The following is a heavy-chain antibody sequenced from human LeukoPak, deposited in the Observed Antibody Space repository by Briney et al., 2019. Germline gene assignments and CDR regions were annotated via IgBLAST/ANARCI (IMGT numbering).Heavy chain of an antibody. J-gene: IGHJ5*02. CDR3: ARDCSSSSTSWFDP. D-gene: IGHD6-6*01. V-gene: IGHV4-4*07. Sequence: PSETLSLTCTVSGGSISSYYWSWIRQPAGKGLEWIGRIYTSGSTNYNPSLKSRVTMSVDTSKNQFSLKLSSVTAADTAVYYCARDCSSSSTSWFDPWGQGTLVTVSS. CDR2: IYTSGST. CDR1: GGSISSYY.